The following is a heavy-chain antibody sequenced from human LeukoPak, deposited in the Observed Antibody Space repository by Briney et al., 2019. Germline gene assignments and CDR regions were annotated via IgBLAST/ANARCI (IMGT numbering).Heavy chain of an antibody. CDR1: GFTFSSYS. V-gene: IGHV3-21*01. CDR2: IXSSXXYX. CDR3: ARELSY. Sequence: GGSLRLSCAASGFTFSSYSMNWVRQAPGKGLEWVSSIXSSXXYXXYADSVXGXFTISRDNAKNSLYLQMNSLRAEDTAVYYCARELSYWGQGTLVTVSS. J-gene: IGHJ4*02.